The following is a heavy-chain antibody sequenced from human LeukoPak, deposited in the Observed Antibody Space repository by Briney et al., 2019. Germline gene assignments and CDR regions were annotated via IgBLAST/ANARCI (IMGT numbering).Heavy chain of an antibody. CDR2: IYYSGST. D-gene: IGHD3-22*01. V-gene: IGHV4-39*07. CDR1: GGSISSSSYY. Sequence: PSETLSLTCTVSGGSISSSSYYWGWIRQPPGKGLEWIGSIYYSGSTYYNPSLKSRVTISVDTSKNQFCLKLSSVTAADTAVYYCARDVSHYYYDSSGYYPIWGQGTIVTVSS. J-gene: IGHJ3*02. CDR3: ARDVSHYYYDSSGYYPI.